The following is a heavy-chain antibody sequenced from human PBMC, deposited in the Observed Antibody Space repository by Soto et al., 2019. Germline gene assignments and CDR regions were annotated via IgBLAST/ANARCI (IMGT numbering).Heavy chain of an antibody. J-gene: IGHJ4*02. CDR2: IRSKLYGGTI. CDR3: SRYPDS. Sequence: EVQLVESGGGLAKPGRSLRLSCTASGFTFGDYALSWFRQAPGKGLEWLSFIRSKLYGGTIEYAASVKGRFTISRDDSQSIAYLQMNNLKSEDTAVYYCSRYPDSWGQGTLVTVSS. CDR1: GFTFGDYA. V-gene: IGHV3-49*05.